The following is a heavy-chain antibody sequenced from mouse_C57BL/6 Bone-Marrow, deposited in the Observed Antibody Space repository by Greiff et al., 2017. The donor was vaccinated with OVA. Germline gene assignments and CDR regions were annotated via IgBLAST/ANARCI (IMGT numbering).Heavy chain of an antibody. CDR2: IYPRSGNT. V-gene: IGHV1-81*01. J-gene: IGHJ2*01. D-gene: IGHD1-1*01. Sequence: QVQLKESGAELARPGASVKLSCKASGYTFTSYGISWVKQRTGQGLEWIGEIYPRSGNTYYNEKFKGKATLTADKSSSTAYMELRSLTSEDSAGYFCARWTVVYFDYWGQGTTLTVSS. CDR1: GYTFTSYG. CDR3: ARWTVVYFDY.